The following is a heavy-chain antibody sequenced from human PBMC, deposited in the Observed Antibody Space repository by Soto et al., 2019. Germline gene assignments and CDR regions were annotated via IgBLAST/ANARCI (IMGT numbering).Heavy chain of an antibody. V-gene: IGHV1-3*01. CDR3: ARGTPVLFDY. Sequence: GASVKFSCKASGYTFTSYAMHWVRQAPGERLECMGWINAGNGDRKYXXKFQGRVXXTRDASASTAXMELSXLRSEDTAVYYCARGTPVLFDYWGQGTLVTDSS. CDR1: GYTFTSYA. J-gene: IGHJ4*02. CDR2: INAGNGDR.